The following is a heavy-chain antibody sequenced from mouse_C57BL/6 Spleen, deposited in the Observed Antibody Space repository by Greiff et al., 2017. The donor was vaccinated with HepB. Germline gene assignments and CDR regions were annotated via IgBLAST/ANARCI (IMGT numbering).Heavy chain of an antibody. D-gene: IGHD2-4*01. CDR2: ISSGSSTI. Sequence: EVHLVESGGGLVKPGGSLKLSCAASGFTFSDYGMHWVRQAPEKGLEWVAYISSGSSTIDYADTVKGRCTITRDNAKNTLFLQLTSLRSEDTAMYYCARDYYDCDDGYFDYWGQGTTLTVSS. CDR1: GFTFSDYG. V-gene: IGHV5-17*01. CDR3: ARDYYDCDDGYFDY. J-gene: IGHJ2*01.